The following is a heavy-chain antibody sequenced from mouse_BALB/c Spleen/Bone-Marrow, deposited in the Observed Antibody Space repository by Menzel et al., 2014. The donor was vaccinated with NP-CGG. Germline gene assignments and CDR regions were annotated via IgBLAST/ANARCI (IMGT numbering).Heavy chain of an antibody. Sequence: QVQLQQSGAELVKPGASVKLSCKASGYTFTSYYMYWVKQRPEQGLEWIGEINPSNGGTNYNEKFKSKATLTVDNSSSTTYMQLSSLTSEDSAVYYCARSLDYYAMDYWGQGTSVTVSS. CDR3: ARSLDYYAMDY. V-gene: IGHV1S81*02. CDR2: INPSNGGT. D-gene: IGHD6-2*01. CDR1: GYTFTSYY. J-gene: IGHJ4*01.